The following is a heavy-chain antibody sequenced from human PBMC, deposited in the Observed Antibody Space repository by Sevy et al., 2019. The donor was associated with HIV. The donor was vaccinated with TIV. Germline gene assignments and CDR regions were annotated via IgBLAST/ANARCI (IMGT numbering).Heavy chain of an antibody. D-gene: IGHD1-1*01. CDR1: GFTFSNAW. CDR2: IKSKTDGGTR. CDR3: ACGTGKSDFDH. Sequence: GGSLRLSCAASGFTFSNAWMSWVRQAPGKGLEWVGRIKSKTDGGTRDFAAPVKGRFSISRDDSKNTVYLQMNSLKDEDTGVYFCACGTGKSDFDHWSHGTLVTVSS. V-gene: IGHV3-15*01. J-gene: IGHJ4*01.